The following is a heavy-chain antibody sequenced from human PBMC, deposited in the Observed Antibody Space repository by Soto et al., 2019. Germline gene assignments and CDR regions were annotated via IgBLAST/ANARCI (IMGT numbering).Heavy chain of an antibody. Sequence: EVQLLESGGGLVQPGGSLRLSCAASGFTFSSYAMSWVRQAPGKGLEWVSAISGSGGSTYYADSVKGRFTISRDNSKNTLYLQMNSLRAEDTAVYYCAKDGLAAAAIGYNWFDPWGQGTLVTVSS. D-gene: IGHD6-13*01. CDR1: GFTFSSYA. V-gene: IGHV3-23*01. CDR3: AKDGLAAAAIGYNWFDP. CDR2: ISGSGGST. J-gene: IGHJ5*02.